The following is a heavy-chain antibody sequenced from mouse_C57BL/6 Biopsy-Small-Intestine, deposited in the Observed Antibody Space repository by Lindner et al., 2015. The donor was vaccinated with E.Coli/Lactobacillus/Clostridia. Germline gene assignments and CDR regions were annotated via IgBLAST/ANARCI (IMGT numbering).Heavy chain of an antibody. V-gene: IGHV1-34*02. CDR2: IFPNSGDT. Sequence: VQLQESGPELVKPGDSVKMSCKASGYIFTDYYMEWVKQSHGKSLEWIGHIFPNSGDTSYNQKFKGKATLTVDKSSTTTYMELHSLTSEDSAVYYCARRVDGRSSFAMDYWGSRNLSHRLL. CDR3: ARRVDGRSSFAMDY. D-gene: IGHD1-1*02. J-gene: IGHJ4*01. CDR1: GYIFTDYY.